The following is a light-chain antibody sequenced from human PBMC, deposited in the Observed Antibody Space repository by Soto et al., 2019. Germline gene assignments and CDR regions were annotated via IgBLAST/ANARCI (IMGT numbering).Light chain of an antibody. J-gene: IGKJ4*01. V-gene: IGKV1-33*01. CDR1: QYISNY. CDR2: DAS. Sequence: DLQMTQSPSSLSASVGDRVTITCQASQYISNYLNWYQQKPGKAPKLLIYDASNLETGVPSRFSVSGAGTDFTFTISSLQPEDIATYYCQQYDTLPLTFGGGTKVEIK. CDR3: QQYDTLPLT.